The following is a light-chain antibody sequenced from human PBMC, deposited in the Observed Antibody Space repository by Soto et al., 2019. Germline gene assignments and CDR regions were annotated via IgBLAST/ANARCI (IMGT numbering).Light chain of an antibody. V-gene: IGKV3-11*01. CDR3: QQRRNLPLT. Sequence: EIVLTQSPATLSLSPGERATLSCRASQSVDSYLTWYQQKPGQALRLLIYDVSKRATGIPGRFSGSGSGTDFTITISSLEPEDFAVYYCQQRRNLPLTFGGGTEVEIK. CDR2: DVS. CDR1: QSVDSY. J-gene: IGKJ4*01.